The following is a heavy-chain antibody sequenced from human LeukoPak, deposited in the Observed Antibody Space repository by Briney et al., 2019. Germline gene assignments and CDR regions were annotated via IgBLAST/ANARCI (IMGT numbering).Heavy chain of an antibody. CDR1: GFTFSSYW. D-gene: IGHD3-22*01. CDR3: ARYYDGSAYDDAFDI. CDR2: IKQDGSEK. Sequence: GGSLRLSCAASGFTFSSYWMSWVRQAPGKGLEWVANIKQDGSEKYYVDSVKGRFTISRDNAKNSLYLQMNSLRAEDTAVYYCARYYDGSAYDDAFDIWGQGTMVTVSS. J-gene: IGHJ3*02. V-gene: IGHV3-7*01.